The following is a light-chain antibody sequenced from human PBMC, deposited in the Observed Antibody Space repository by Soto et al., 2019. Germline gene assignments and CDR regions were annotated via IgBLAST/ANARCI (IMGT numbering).Light chain of an antibody. CDR1: QSVSSSY. V-gene: IGKV3-20*01. J-gene: IGKJ5*01. CDR3: QQYASSRT. Sequence: EVVLTQSPGTLALSGGERATLSCRASQSVSSSYLAWYQHRPGQAPRLLIFGASSRATGIPDRFSGTGSGTDSTLTISRLEPEDFAVYYCQQYASSRTFGQGTRLEI. CDR2: GAS.